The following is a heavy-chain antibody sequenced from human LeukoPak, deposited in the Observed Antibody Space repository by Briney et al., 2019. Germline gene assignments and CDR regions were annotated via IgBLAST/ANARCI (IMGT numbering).Heavy chain of an antibody. Sequence: ASVKVSCKASGYTFTSYGISWVRQAPGQGLEWMGWISAYNGNTNYAQKLQGRVTMTTDTSTSTAYMELRSLRSDDTAVCYCARGITIFGVAADAFDIWGQGTMVTVSS. D-gene: IGHD3-3*01. CDR3: ARGITIFGVAADAFDI. J-gene: IGHJ3*02. CDR1: GYTFTSYG. CDR2: ISAYNGNT. V-gene: IGHV1-18*01.